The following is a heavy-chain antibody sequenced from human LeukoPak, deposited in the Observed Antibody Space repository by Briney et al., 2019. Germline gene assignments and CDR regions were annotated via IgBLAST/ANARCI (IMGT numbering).Heavy chain of an antibody. V-gene: IGHV3-53*01. J-gene: IGHJ4*02. CDR1: GFTVSSNY. D-gene: IGHD3-10*01. Sequence: AGGSLRLSCAASGFTVSSNYMSWVRQAPGKGLEWVSVIYSGGITYYADSVKGRFTISRDNSKNTLYLQMNSLRAEDTAVYYCARLYGSGSYFYWGQGTLVTVSS. CDR2: IYSGGIT. CDR3: ARLYGSGSYFY.